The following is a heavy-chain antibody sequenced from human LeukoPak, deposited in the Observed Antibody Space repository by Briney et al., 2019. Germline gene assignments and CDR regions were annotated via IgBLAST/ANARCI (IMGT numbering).Heavy chain of an antibody. CDR2: IVGGGSST. J-gene: IGHJ3*02. D-gene: IGHD3-22*01. CDR3: AKAKITLIVVANPNSGALDI. Sequence: GGSLRLSCAASGFTFRVYAMTWVRQVPGKGLEWGSGIVGGGSSTYSADSVKGRFTISRDNSNNTLYLQMNSLRAEDTALYYCAKAKITLIVVANPNSGALDIWGQGTMVTVSS. V-gene: IGHV3-23*01. CDR1: GFTFRVYA.